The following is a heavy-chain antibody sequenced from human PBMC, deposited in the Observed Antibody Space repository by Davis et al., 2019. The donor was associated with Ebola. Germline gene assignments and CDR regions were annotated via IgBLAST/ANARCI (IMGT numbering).Heavy chain of an antibody. Sequence: SETLSLTCNVSGVSVSSTTSFWTWVRQPPGKELEWIGYIYYGGRTDYNPSLKSRVTISTDTSENQFSLKLSSVTAADTAVYYCAREITGPGYFYGMDVWGQGTAVTVSS. V-gene: IGHV4-61*01. D-gene: IGHD1-14*01. CDR3: AREITGPGYFYGMDV. CDR1: GVSVSSTTSF. J-gene: IGHJ6*02. CDR2: IYYGGRT.